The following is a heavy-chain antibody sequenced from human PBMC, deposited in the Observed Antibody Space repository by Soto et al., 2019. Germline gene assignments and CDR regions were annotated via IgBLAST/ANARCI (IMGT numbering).Heavy chain of an antibody. CDR1: GGSFGGYS. Sequence: SETLSLTCAVFGGSFGGYSWTWIRQPPGGGLEWIGEITPSGNPNYSPSLKSRVAIAVDKSRNQFSLNLTSVTAADTSIYYCARGRSFGDFAHWGQGTMVTVS. CDR3: ARGRSFGDFAH. J-gene: IGHJ4*01. V-gene: IGHV4-34*01. D-gene: IGHD4-17*01. CDR2: ITPSGNP.